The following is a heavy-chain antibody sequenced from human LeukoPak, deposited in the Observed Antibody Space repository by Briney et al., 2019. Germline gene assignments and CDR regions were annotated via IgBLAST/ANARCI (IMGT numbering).Heavy chain of an antibody. CDR3: ARDGYYDSSGYYTDAFDI. J-gene: IGHJ3*02. CDR2: ISAYNGNT. V-gene: IGHV1-18*01. Sequence: ASVKVSCKASGYTFTSYGISWVRQAPGQGLDWMGWISAYNGNTNYAQKLQGRVTMTTDTYTSTAYMELRSLRSDDTAVYYCARDGYYDSSGYYTDAFDIWGQGTMVTVSS. CDR1: GYTFTSYG. D-gene: IGHD3-22*01.